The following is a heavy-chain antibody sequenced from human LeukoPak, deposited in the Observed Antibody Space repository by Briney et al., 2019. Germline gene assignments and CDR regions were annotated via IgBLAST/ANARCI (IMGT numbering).Heavy chain of an antibody. CDR3: ARDGVWDGDYGFGMDV. V-gene: IGHV4-59*01. CDR2: MYYTGST. J-gene: IGHJ6*04. D-gene: IGHD4-17*01. Sequence: SETLSLTCTVSGASISRYYWSWIRQPPGEGLEWIGYMYYTGSTNYNPSLKSRVTISVDTSKNQFSLKLSSVTAADTAVYYCARDGVWDGDYGFGMDVWGKGTTVTVSS. CDR1: GASISRYY.